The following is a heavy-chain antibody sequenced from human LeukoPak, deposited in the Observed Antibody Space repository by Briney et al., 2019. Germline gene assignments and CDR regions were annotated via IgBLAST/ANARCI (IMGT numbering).Heavy chain of an antibody. CDR2: IYTSGST. CDR1: GGSISSGSYY. D-gene: IGHD5-12*01. V-gene: IGHV4-61*02. CDR3: AREGGYSGYVPSPAFDY. J-gene: IGHJ4*02. Sequence: SETLSLTCTVSGGSISSGSYYWSWIRQPAGKGLEWIGRIYTSGSTNHNPSLNSRVTISVDTSKNQFSLKLSSLTAADTAVYYCAREGGYSGYVPSPAFDYWGQGTLVTVSS.